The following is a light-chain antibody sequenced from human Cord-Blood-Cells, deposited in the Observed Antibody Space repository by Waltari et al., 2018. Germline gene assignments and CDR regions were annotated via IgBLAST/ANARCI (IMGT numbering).Light chain of an antibody. J-gene: IGKJ1*01. V-gene: IGKV1-5*03. CDR3: QQYNSYSWT. CDR1: QSISSW. Sequence: DIQMTQSPSTLSASVADRVTITCRDSQSISSWLAWYQQKPGKAPKLLIYKASSLESGVPSRFSGSGSGTEFTLTISSLQPDDFATYYCQQYNSYSWTFGQGTKVEIK. CDR2: KAS.